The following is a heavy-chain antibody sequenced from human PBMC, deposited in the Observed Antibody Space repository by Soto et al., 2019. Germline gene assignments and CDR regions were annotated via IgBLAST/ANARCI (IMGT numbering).Heavy chain of an antibody. CDR2: IYPGDSDT. J-gene: IGHJ5*02. CDR3: AVSYSSGTNWFDP. Sequence: PGESLKISCKASGYSFTSYWIGWVRQMPGKGLEWMGIIYPGDSDTRYSPSFQGQVTISADKSISTAYLQWSSLKASDTAMYYCAVSYSSGTNWFDPWGQGTLVTVSS. V-gene: IGHV5-51*01. CDR1: GYSFTSYW. D-gene: IGHD6-19*01.